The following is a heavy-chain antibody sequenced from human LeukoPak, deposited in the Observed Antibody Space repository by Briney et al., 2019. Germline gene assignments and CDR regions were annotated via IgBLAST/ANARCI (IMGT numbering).Heavy chain of an antibody. J-gene: IGHJ4*02. CDR2: IIPILGIA. CDR1: GYTFTGYY. CDR3: ARDRSSGFDY. Sequence: ASVKVSCKASGYTFTGYYMHWVRQAPGQGLEWMGRIIPILGIANYAQKFQGRVTITADKSTSTAYMELSSLRSEDTAVYYCARDRSSGFDYWGQGTLVTVSS. V-gene: IGHV1-69*04. D-gene: IGHD6-19*01.